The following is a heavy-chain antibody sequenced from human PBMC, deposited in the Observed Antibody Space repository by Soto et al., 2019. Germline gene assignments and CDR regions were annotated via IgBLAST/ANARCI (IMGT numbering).Heavy chain of an antibody. V-gene: IGHV4-34*01. D-gene: IGHD3-10*01. CDR3: ARAGAALVRGSIGGFDY. CDR2: INHSGTV. Sequence: QVHLQQWGAGLLKPSETLSLTCAVNGGAFNGYYWTWIRQSPGKGLQWIGEINHSGTVDYNPSLKSRVTFSVDTSRKQFSLTLPSVTAADTAVYYSARAGAALVRGSIGGFDYWGQGTLVTVSS. J-gene: IGHJ4*02. CDR1: GGAFNGYY.